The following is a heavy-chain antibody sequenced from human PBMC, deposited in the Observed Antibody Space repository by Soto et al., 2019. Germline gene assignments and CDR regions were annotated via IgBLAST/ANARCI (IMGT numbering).Heavy chain of an antibody. Sequence: SETLSLICAVSGGSFTSNNWWTWVRQPPGQGLEWIGEIYRTGSTNYNPSLKSRVTISLDKSENQFSLKVTSLTAADTAVYYCASRDPGTSVDYWGQGTLVTVSS. CDR1: GGSFTSNNW. J-gene: IGHJ4*02. V-gene: IGHV4-4*02. D-gene: IGHD1-7*01. CDR3: ASRDPGTSVDY. CDR2: IYRTGST.